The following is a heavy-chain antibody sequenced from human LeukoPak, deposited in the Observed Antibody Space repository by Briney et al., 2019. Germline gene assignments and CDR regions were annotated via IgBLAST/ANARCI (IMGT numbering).Heavy chain of an antibody. D-gene: IGHD2-2*01. V-gene: IGHV3-23*01. Sequence: GGSLRLSCAASGFTFSNYAMSWVRQAPGKGLEKISSISGSGDSTFHADSVKGRFTISRDNSKNTLYLHMNNLRVEDTAVYYCAKYDLSSSWTRTGSEYWGQGTLVTVSS. CDR1: GFTFSNYA. CDR2: ISGSGDST. CDR3: AKYDLSSSWTRTGSEY. J-gene: IGHJ4*02.